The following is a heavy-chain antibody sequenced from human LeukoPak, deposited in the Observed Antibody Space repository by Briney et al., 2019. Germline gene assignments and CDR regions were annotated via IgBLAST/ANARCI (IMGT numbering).Heavy chain of an antibody. CDR1: GFTFRNHG. V-gene: IGHV3-23*01. J-gene: IGHJ4*02. Sequence: PGGSLRLSCAASGFTFRNHGMNWVRQAPGKGLEWVSGISPNGGITYYADSVKGRFTISRDNSKNTLYLQMNSLRAEDTAVYYCAKDPMATIPMYYFDYWGQGTLVTVSS. CDR3: AKDPMATIPMYYFDY. CDR2: ISPNGGIT. D-gene: IGHD5-24*01.